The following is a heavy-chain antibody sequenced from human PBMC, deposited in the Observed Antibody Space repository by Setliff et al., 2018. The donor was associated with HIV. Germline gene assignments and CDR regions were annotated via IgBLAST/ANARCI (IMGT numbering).Heavy chain of an antibody. CDR3: ARGWGGQDSYYYGMDV. Sequence: ASVKVSCKASGYTFTSYYMHWVRQAPGQGLEWMGVIHPGGGSTTYAQKSQGRGTMTRDTSTSTVYMELSSLRSQDTAMYYCARGWGGQDSYYYGMDVWGQGTTVTVSS. V-gene: IGHV1-46*01. CDR2: IHPGGGST. J-gene: IGHJ6*02. D-gene: IGHD3-16*01. CDR1: GYTFTSYY.